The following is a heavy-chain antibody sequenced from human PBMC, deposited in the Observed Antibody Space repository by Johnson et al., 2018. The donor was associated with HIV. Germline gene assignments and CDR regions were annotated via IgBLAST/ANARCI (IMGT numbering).Heavy chain of an antibody. CDR3: ARDRASILWVGATQFAFDI. V-gene: IGHV3-7*01. J-gene: IGHJ3*02. Sequence: VHLVESGGGVVQPGWSLRLSCAVSGFTFSGYGMHWVRQTPGKGLEWVANIKQDGSEKYYVDSVKGRFTISRDNAKNSLYLQMNSLRAEDTAVYYCARDRASILWVGATQFAFDIWGQGTMVTVSS. D-gene: IGHD2-21*01. CDR1: GFTFSGYG. CDR2: IKQDGSEK.